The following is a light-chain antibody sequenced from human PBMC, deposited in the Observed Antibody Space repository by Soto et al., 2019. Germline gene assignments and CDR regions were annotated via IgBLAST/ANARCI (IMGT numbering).Light chain of an antibody. J-gene: IGKJ1*01. CDR3: QQYGSSPRT. Sequence: VLTHSPGTLSLSPGERATLSCRASQSVSSSYLAWYQQKPGQAPRLLIYGASSRATGIPDRFSGSGSGTDFTLIISRLETEDFAVYYCQQYGSSPRTFGQGTKVDIK. V-gene: IGKV3-20*01. CDR2: GAS. CDR1: QSVSSSY.